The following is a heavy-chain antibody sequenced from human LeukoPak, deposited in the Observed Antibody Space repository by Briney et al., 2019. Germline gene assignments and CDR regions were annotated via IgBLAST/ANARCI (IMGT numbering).Heavy chain of an antibody. CDR2: INAGNGNT. CDR3: ARDREYYGILTVPHGQGRLMDV. D-gene: IGHD3-9*01. CDR1: GYTFTSYA. Sequence: GASVKVSCKASGYTFTSYAMHWVRQAPGQRLEWMGWINAGNGNTKYSQKFQGRVTITRDTSASTAYMELSSLRSEDTAVYYCARDREYYGILTVPHGQGRLMDVWGQGTTVTVSS. J-gene: IGHJ6*02. V-gene: IGHV1-3*01.